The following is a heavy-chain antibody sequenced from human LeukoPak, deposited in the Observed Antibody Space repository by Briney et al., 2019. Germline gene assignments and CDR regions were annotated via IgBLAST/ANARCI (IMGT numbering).Heavy chain of an antibody. V-gene: IGHV3-7*01. J-gene: IGHJ3*02. CDR3: ARDGDMSAYEI. D-gene: IGHD2-15*01. Sequence: PGGSLRLSCAASGFIFSNYWMSWVRQAPGKGLEWVASIKEDGSDKYYVDSVKGRFTISRDKAKNSLYLQMDRLRVADTALYYCARDGDMSAYEIWGQGTWVAVSS. CDR1: GFIFSNYW. CDR2: IKEDGSDK.